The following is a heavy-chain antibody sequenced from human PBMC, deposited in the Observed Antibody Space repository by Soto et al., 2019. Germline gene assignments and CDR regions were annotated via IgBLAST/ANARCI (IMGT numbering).Heavy chain of an antibody. CDR3: ARGVGSSPPRY. Sequence: QVQLQESGPGQVKPSETLSLTCTISGGSISVYYWSWIRQSPRQGLEWIGYVYDNGRPYYSPSLKSRVTLSADTSKNQISLKMTSATAADTAVYYCARGVGSSPPRYWGRGTLVTVSS. D-gene: IGHD3-9*01. J-gene: IGHJ4*02. V-gene: IGHV4-59*01. CDR2: VYDNGRP. CDR1: GGSISVYY.